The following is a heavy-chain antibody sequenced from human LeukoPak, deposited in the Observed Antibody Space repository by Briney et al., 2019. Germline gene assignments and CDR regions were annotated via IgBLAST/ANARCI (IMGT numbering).Heavy chain of an antibody. Sequence: PLETLSLTCTVSGGSISSYYWSWIRQPPGKGLEWIGYIIYSGSTNYNPSLKSRVTISVDTSKNQFSLKLSSVTAADTAVYYCASTGEMYRSGWYFEYWGQGTLVTVSS. V-gene: IGHV4-59*01. CDR3: ASTGEMYRSGWYFEY. CDR1: GGSISSYY. CDR2: IIYSGST. D-gene: IGHD6-19*01. J-gene: IGHJ4*02.